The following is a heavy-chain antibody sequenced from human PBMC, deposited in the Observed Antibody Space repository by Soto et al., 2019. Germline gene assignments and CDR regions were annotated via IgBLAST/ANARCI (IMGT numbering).Heavy chain of an antibody. V-gene: IGHV1-3*01. D-gene: IGHD2-15*01. J-gene: IGHJ3*02. Sequence: GASVKVSCKASGYTFTSYAMHWVRQAPGQRLEWMGWINAGNGNTKYSQKFQGRVTITRDTSASTAYMELSSLRSEDTAVYYCARGFNGGYCSGGSCLWYAFDIWGQGTMVTVSS. CDR3: ARGFNGGYCSGGSCLWYAFDI. CDR1: GYTFTSYA. CDR2: INAGNGNT.